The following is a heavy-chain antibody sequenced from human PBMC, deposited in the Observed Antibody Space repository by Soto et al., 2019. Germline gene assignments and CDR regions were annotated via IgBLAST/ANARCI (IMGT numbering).Heavy chain of an antibody. V-gene: IGHV1-3*01. CDR1: GYTFTGFS. D-gene: IGHD3-10*01. J-gene: IGHJ4*02. Sequence: QVQLVQSGAEVKKPGASVRVSCKASGYTFTGFSLHWVRQAPGQRLEWMGWINAGSGNTKYSQKFQGRVTITRDTSARTAYMELRRLTSEDTAVYFLAGDLWFGESFRFYFGYWAQGTLVTVSS. CDR3: AGDLWFGESFRFYFGY. CDR2: INAGSGNT.